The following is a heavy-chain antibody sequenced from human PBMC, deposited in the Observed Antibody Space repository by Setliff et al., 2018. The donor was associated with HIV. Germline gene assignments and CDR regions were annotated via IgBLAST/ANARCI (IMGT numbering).Heavy chain of an antibody. V-gene: IGHV1-69*13. D-gene: IGHD3-22*01. CDR3: ARDNYYDNSGAIGY. J-gene: IGHJ4*02. CDR2: IIPIFGTA. CDR1: GGTFSRHT. Sequence: ASVKVSCKSSGGTFSRHTISWVRQVPGQGLEWMGGIIPIFGTANYAQNFQGRVSITADASTSTAYMELSSLTSEDTAVYYCARDNYYDNSGAIGYWGQGTLVTVSS.